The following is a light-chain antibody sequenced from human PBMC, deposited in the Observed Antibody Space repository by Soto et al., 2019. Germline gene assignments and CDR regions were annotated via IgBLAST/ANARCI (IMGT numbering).Light chain of an antibody. J-gene: IGLJ1*01. CDR2: NVY. CDR3: SAYTVSRTYV. Sequence: QSALTHPASVSGSPGQSITISCTGTSSDVGAYNFVSWHQQHPGKAPKLMIYNVYDRPSGISYRFSGSKSGNTASLTISGLQGEDEADYYCSAYTVSRTYVFGTGTKLTVL. CDR1: SSDVGAYNF. V-gene: IGLV2-14*03.